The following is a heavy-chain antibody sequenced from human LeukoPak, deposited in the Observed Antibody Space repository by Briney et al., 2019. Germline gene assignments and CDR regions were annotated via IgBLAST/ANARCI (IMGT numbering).Heavy chain of an antibody. Sequence: GRSLRLSCAASGFTFDDYAMHWVRQAPGKGLEWVAVISYDGSNKYYADSVKGRFTISRDDSKNTLYLQMNSLRAEDTAVYYCARDRRRSGYFSYFDYWGQGTLVTVSS. CDR3: ARDRRRSGYFSYFDY. CDR2: ISYDGSNK. J-gene: IGHJ4*02. V-gene: IGHV3-30-3*01. CDR1: GFTFDDYA. D-gene: IGHD3-22*01.